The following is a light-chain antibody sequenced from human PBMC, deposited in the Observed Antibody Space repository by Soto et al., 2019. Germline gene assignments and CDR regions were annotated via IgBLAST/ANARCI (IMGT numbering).Light chain of an antibody. J-gene: IGKJ4*01. CDR2: WAS. CDR1: QSVLYSFNNKNY. CDR3: QQYYSSPPVT. V-gene: IGKV4-1*01. Sequence: DIVMTQSPDSLAVSLGERATMNCKSSQSVLYSFNNKNYLAWYQHKPGQPPKRLIYWASTRESGVPDRFSGSGYGTDFTLTISSLQAEDVAVYYCQQYYSSPPVTFGGGTKVEI.